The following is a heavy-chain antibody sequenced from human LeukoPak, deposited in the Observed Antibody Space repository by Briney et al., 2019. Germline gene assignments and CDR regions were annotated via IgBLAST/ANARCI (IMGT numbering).Heavy chain of an antibody. CDR1: GYTLNALS. Sequence: ASVKVSCKASGYTLNALSIHWVRQAPGKGLEWMGGLDPVVGETIYAQRFQGRVTMTEDTSTDTAYLDLRSLRSDDTAVYYCTTSRRFYYGSGTFQYWGQGTLLTVSS. J-gene: IGHJ1*01. D-gene: IGHD3-10*01. CDR2: LDPVVGET. CDR3: TTSRRFYYGSGTFQY. V-gene: IGHV1-24*01.